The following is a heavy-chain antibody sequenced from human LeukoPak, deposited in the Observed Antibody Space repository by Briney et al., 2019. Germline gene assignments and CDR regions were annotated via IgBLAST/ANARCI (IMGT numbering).Heavy chain of an antibody. CDR3: AREPTAAGHFDY. CDR2: IIPILGMA. D-gene: IGHD6-13*01. CDR1: GGTFSSYA. J-gene: IGHJ4*02. V-gene: IGHV1-69*04. Sequence: SVKVSCKASGGTFSSYAISWVRQAPGQGLEWMGRIIPILGMANYAQKFQGRVTITADKSTSTAYMELSSLRSEDTAVYYCAREPTAAGHFDYWGQGTLVTVSS.